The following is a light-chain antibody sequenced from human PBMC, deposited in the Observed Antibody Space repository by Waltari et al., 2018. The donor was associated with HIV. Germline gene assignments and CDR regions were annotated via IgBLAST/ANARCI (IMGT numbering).Light chain of an antibody. Sequence: QSVLTQPPSVSAAPGQKVTISCSGSSSNLGNHFVSWYQHLPGTAPKLLIYENNYRPSGIPDRFSGSKSVTSATLDISGLQTGDEATYFCETWDSSLSVVVFGGGTKLTVL. V-gene: IGLV1-51*02. CDR2: ENN. CDR1: SSNLGNHF. J-gene: IGLJ2*01. CDR3: ETWDSSLSVVV.